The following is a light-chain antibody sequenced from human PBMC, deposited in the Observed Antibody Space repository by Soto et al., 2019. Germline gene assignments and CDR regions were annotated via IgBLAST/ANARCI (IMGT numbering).Light chain of an antibody. Sequence: DIQMTQSPSTLSASVGDRVTITCRASQSISTWLAWYQQNXXKAPKLLIYKASSLESGVPSRFSGSGSGTEFTLTISSLQPDDFATYYCQQYNTYPLTFGGGTTVEIK. CDR1: QSISTW. CDR3: QQYNTYPLT. J-gene: IGKJ4*01. V-gene: IGKV1-5*03. CDR2: KAS.